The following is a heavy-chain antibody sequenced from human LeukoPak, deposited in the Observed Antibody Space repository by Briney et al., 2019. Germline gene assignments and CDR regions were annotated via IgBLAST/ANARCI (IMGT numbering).Heavy chain of an antibody. V-gene: IGHV4-4*07. J-gene: IGHJ5*02. Sequence: SETLSLTCTVSGVSISTYCWSWIRQPAGKGLEWVGHICTSGSTNYNPSLKSRVTMSVDTSKNQFSLKLSSVTAADTAVYYCARDVRLAGIAVARSFDPWGQGTLVTVSS. D-gene: IGHD6-19*01. CDR1: GVSISTYC. CDR2: ICTSGST. CDR3: ARDVRLAGIAVARSFDP.